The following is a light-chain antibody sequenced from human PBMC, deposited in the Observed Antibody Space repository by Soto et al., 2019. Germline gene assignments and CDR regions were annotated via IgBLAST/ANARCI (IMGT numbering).Light chain of an antibody. Sequence: QSALTQPPSASGSPGQSVTISCTGTRSDVGGYNYVSWYQQHPGKAPELMIYEVSRRPSGVPDRFSGSKSGNTASLTVSGLQAEDEADYYCSSYAGSNNYVFGTATKLTVL. V-gene: IGLV2-8*01. CDR2: EVS. CDR1: RSDVGGYNY. CDR3: SSYAGSNNYV. J-gene: IGLJ1*01.